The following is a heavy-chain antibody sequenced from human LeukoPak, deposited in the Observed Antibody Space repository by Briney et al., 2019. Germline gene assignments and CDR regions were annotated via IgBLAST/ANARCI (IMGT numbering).Heavy chain of an antibody. CDR2: VYTSGST. D-gene: IGHD1-7*01. Sequence: SETLSLTCSVSGGSISSYYWTWIRQPAGKGLEWIGRVYTSGSTHYNPSLKTRLTMSVDTSKNQFSLKLSSVTAADTAVYYCARLITGTTTAFDIWGQGTMVTVSS. CDR3: ARLITGTTTAFDI. CDR1: GGSISSYY. J-gene: IGHJ3*02. V-gene: IGHV4-4*07.